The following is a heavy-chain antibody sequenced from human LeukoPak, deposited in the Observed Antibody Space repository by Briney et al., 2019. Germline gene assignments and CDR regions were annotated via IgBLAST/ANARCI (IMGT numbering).Heavy chain of an antibody. CDR3: ARHWDNYGSGRVDY. Sequence: SETLSLTCTVSGGSLSSYYWNWIRQPAGKGLEWIGRIYTSGSTNYNPSLKSRVTMSVDTSKNQFSLKLSSVTATDTAVYYCARHWDNYGSGRVDYWGQGTLVTVSS. V-gene: IGHV4-4*07. CDR1: GGSLSSYY. D-gene: IGHD3-10*01. J-gene: IGHJ4*02. CDR2: IYTSGST.